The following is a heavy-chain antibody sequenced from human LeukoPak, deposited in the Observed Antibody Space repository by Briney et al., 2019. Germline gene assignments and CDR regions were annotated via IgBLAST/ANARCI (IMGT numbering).Heavy chain of an antibody. V-gene: IGHV1-69*13. CDR1: GGTFSSYA. Sequence: ASVKVSCKASGGTFSSYAISWVRQAPGQGLEWMGGIIPIFGTANYAQKFQGRVTITADESTSAAYMELSSLRSEDTAVYYCATAGGDAFDIWGQGTLVTVSS. J-gene: IGHJ3*02. CDR3: ATAGGDAFDI. CDR2: IIPIFGTA.